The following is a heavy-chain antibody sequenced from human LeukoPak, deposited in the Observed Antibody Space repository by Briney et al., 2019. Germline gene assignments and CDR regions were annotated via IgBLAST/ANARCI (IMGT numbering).Heavy chain of an antibody. CDR1: GFTFSDYY. Sequence: GSLRLSCAASGFTFSDYYMSWIRQSPGKGLEWIGYISYSGSTNYNPSLKSRVAISVDMSKNQFYLRLSLVAAADTAVYYCAREVHTDMVVWFDPWGQGILVTVSS. D-gene: IGHD5-18*01. V-gene: IGHV4-59*12. CDR2: ISYSGST. CDR3: AREVHTDMVVWFDP. J-gene: IGHJ5*02.